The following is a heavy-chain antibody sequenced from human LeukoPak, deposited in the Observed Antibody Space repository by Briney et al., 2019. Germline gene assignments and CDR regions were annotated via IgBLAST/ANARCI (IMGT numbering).Heavy chain of an antibody. Sequence: GASVKVSCKASGYTFTSYDINWVRQATGQGLEWMGWMNPNSGNTGYAQKFQGRVTMTTDTSTSTAYMELRSLRSDDTAVYYCARAPYYYYYMDVWGKGTTVTVSS. CDR3: ARAPYYYYYMDV. CDR2: MNPNSGNT. V-gene: IGHV1-8*01. J-gene: IGHJ6*03. CDR1: GYTFTSYD.